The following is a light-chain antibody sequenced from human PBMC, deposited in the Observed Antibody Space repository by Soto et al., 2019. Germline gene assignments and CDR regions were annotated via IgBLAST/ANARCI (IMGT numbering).Light chain of an antibody. J-gene: IGKJ1*01. V-gene: IGKV4-1*01. CDR3: QQYYSTFWT. CDR2: WAS. CDR1: QSVLYSSNNKNY. Sequence: DIVMTQSPDSLAVSLGERATINCKSSQSVLYSSNNKNYLAWYQQKPGQPPKLLIYWASTRESGVPDRFSGRESGTDFPLTISSLQAEDVAVYYCQQYYSTFWTFGQGTKVEIK.